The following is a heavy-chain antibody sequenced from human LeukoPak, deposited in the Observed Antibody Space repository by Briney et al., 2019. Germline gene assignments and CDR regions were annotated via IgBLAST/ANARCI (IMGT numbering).Heavy chain of an antibody. J-gene: IGHJ4*02. Sequence: SVKVSCKASGGTFSSYAISWVRQAPGQGLEWMGRIIPILGIANYAQKFQGRVTITADKSTSTAYMELSSLRSEDTAVYYCSLLFPFDYWGQGTLVTVSS. CDR2: IIPILGIA. CDR3: SLLFPFDY. D-gene: IGHD2-15*01. CDR1: GGTFSSYA. V-gene: IGHV1-69*04.